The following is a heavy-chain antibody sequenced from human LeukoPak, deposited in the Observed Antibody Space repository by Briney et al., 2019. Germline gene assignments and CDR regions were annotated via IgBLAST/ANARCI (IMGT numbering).Heavy chain of an antibody. D-gene: IGHD3-10*01. CDR3: STGSGHAFDI. CDR1: GFTFSSYW. Sequence: GGSLRLSCAASGFTFSSYWMHWVRQVPGKGLVWVSRINSDGSSASYADSVKGRFTISRDNAKNTLYVQMNSLRAEDTAVYYCSTGSGHAFDIWDRGTMVTVSS. J-gene: IGHJ3*02. V-gene: IGHV3-74*01. CDR2: INSDGSSA.